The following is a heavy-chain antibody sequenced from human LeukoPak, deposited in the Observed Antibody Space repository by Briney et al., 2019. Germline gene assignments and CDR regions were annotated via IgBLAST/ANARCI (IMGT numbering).Heavy chain of an antibody. Sequence: GGSLRLSCAASGFTFSSYWMSWIRQAPGKGLEWVSYISTSSNPIYYADSVKGRFTISRDNANNSLSLQMNSLSPEDTAVYYCARVMSYYNSGTYYNSFDYWGQGTLITVSS. CDR3: ARVMSYYNSGTYYNSFDY. CDR1: GFTFSSYW. D-gene: IGHD3-10*01. CDR2: ISTSSNPI. V-gene: IGHV3-48*04. J-gene: IGHJ4*02.